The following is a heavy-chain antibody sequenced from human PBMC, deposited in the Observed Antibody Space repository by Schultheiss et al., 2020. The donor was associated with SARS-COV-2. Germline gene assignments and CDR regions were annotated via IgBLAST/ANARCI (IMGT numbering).Heavy chain of an antibody. CDR3: AAEKRSYDFWSGYAFDI. Sequence: GGSLRLSCAASGFTFRIYALNWVRQAPGKGLEWVSAVSDSGGTTRYADSVKGRFTTSTDNSKNTLYLQMNSLRAEDTAVYYCAAEKRSYDFWSGYAFDIWGQGTMVTVSS. D-gene: IGHD3-3*01. V-gene: IGHV3-23*01. CDR1: GFTFRIYA. J-gene: IGHJ3*02. CDR2: VSDSGGTT.